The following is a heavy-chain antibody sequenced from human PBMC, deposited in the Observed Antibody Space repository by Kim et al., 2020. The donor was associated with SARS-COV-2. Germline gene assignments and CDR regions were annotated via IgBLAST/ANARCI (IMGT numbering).Heavy chain of an antibody. J-gene: IGHJ6*02. CDR2: ISAYNGNT. Sequence: ASVKVSCKASGYTFTSYGISWVRQAPGQGLEWMGWISAYNGNTNYAQKLQGRVTMTTDTSMSTAYMELRSLRSDDTAVYYCARDFLRDIVVVPAAISYGMDVWGQGTTVTVSS. CDR3: ARDFLRDIVVVPAAISYGMDV. CDR1: GYTFTSYG. V-gene: IGHV1-18*04. D-gene: IGHD2-2*01.